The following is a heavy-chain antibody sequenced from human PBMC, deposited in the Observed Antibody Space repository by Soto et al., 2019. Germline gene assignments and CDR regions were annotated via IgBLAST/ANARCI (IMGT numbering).Heavy chain of an antibody. J-gene: IGHJ4*02. CDR1: GFTFSSYS. V-gene: IGHV3-21*01. CDR3: ARDRGYSGYDYLS. CDR2: ISSSSSYI. Sequence: PGGFLRLSCAASGFTFSSYSMNWVRQAPGKGVEWVSSISSSSSYIYYADSVKGRFTISRDNAKNSLYLQMNSLRAEDTAVYYCARDRGYSGYDYLSWGQGTLVTVSA. D-gene: IGHD5-12*01.